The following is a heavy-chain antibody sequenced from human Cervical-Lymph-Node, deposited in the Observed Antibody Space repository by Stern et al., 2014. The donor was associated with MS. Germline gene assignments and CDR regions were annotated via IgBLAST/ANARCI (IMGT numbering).Heavy chain of an antibody. V-gene: IGHV1-18*01. CDR2: ISAYNGNT. D-gene: IGHD6-19*01. J-gene: IGHJ6*02. CDR3: ARSRIAVAATNYYYYGMDV. CDR1: GYTFTSYG. Sequence: QLVQSGAEVKKPGASGKVSCKASGYTFTSYGISWVRQAPGQGLEWMGWISAYNGNTNYAQKLQGRVTMTTDTSTSTAYMELRSLRSDDTAVYYCARSRIAVAATNYYYYGMDVWGQGTTVTVSS.